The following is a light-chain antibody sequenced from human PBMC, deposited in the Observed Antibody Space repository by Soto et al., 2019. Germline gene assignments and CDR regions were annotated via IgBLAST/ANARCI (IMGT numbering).Light chain of an antibody. Sequence: EIVMTQSPATLSVSTGERANLSCRASQSVSNNLAWYQQKPGQAPRLIIYGASTRATGIPARFSGSGSGTEFTLTVSSLQSEDFAVYYCQQYNTWPRTFGQGTKVEIK. CDR1: QSVSNN. CDR2: GAS. V-gene: IGKV3-15*01. CDR3: QQYNTWPRT. J-gene: IGKJ1*01.